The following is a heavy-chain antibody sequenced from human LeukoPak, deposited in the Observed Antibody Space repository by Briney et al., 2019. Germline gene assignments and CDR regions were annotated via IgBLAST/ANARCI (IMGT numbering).Heavy chain of an antibody. CDR1: GFTFSNAW. CDR3: TTPQLGSDFWSGYYRADKFDY. Sequence: GGSLRLSCAASGFTFSNAWMSWVRQAPGKGLEWVGRIKSKTDGGTTDYAAPVKGRFTISRDDSKNTLYLQMNSLKTEDTAVYYCTTPQLGSDFWSGYYRADKFDYWGQGTLVTVSS. V-gene: IGHV3-15*01. D-gene: IGHD3-3*01. CDR2: IKSKTDGGTT. J-gene: IGHJ4*02.